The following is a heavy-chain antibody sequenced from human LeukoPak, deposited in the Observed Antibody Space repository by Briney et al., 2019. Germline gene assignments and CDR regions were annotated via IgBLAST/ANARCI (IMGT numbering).Heavy chain of an antibody. V-gene: IGHV4-59*08. J-gene: IGHJ6*04. CDR3: ARHVYGKGMYV. CDR1: GDSFSGYY. Sequence: SETLSLTCTVSGDSFSGYYWGWIRQPPGKGLECLGYIHSSEGTAYNPSLRSRLTISIDSSKNQFSLTLSSVTAADTAVYYCARHVYGKGMYVWGKGTTVTVSS. CDR2: IHSSEGT. D-gene: IGHD4-17*01.